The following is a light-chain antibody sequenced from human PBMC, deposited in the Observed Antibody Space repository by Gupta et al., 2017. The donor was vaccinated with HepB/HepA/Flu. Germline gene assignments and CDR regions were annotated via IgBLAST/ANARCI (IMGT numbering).Light chain of an antibody. Sequence: LPVTLEQPASTTCTSSQSLVVSDVVTNLNWYQQRPGQSPRLLIYKASNRETGVPDRFSGSGSGTDFTLKISSVETEDVGVYYCMQFDHWSHTFGQGTKLEIK. CDR2: KAS. V-gene: IGKV2-30*01. J-gene: IGKJ2*01. CDR1: QSLVVSDVVTN. CDR3: MQFDHWSHT.